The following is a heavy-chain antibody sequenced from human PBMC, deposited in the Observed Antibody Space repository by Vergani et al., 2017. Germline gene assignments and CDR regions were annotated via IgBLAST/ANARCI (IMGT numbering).Heavy chain of an antibody. CDR3: ANSVIAGNVGVAYFGMDG. D-gene: IGHD2/OR15-2a*01. CDR2: IRYDGSSE. CDR1: GFIFSDHY. J-gene: IGHJ6*02. Sequence: VQVVESGGGLVQPGGSLRLSCAASGFIFSDHYMDWVRQAPGKGLEWVSFIRYDGSSEYYGDSVKGRFTISRDKSQNTVNLQMNSLRTEDTAVYFCANSVIAGNVGVAYFGMDGWGRGTTVTVS. V-gene: IGHV3-30*02.